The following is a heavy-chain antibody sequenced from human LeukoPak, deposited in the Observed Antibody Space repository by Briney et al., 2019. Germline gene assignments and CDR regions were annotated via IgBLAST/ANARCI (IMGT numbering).Heavy chain of an antibody. CDR3: ARDLLPIGNNWFDP. CDR1: GFTFSSYS. V-gene: IGHV3-48*04. D-gene: IGHD1-1*01. J-gene: IGHJ5*02. CDR2: ISSSSSTI. Sequence: GGSLRLSCAASGFTFSSYSMNWVRQAPGKGLEWVSYISSSSSTIYYADSVKGRFTISRDNAKNSLYLQMNSLRAEDTAVYYCARDLLPIGNNWFDPWGQGTLVTVSS.